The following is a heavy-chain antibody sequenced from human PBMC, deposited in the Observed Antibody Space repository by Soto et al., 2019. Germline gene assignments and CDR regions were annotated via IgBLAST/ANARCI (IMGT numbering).Heavy chain of an antibody. J-gene: IGHJ6*02. D-gene: IGHD3-10*01. CDR3: ARGRGRRGMDV. CDR1: GGSFSGYY. V-gene: IGHV4-34*01. Sequence: NPSETLSLTCAVYGGSFSGYYWSWIRQPPGKGLEWIGEINHSGSTNYNPSLKSRVTISVDTSKNQFSLKLSSVTAADTAVYYCARGRGRRGMDVWGQGTTVTVSS. CDR2: INHSGST.